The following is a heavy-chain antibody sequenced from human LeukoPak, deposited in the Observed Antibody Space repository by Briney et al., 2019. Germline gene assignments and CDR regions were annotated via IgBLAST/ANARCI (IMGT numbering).Heavy chain of an antibody. V-gene: IGHV1-69*01. J-gene: IGHJ4*02. CDR1: GGTFSSYA. Sequence: PVKVSCKASGGTFSSYAISWVRQAPGQGLEWMGGIIPIFGTAHYAQKFQGRVTITADESTSTDCMELSSLRSEDTAVYCCARDCSSTSARYWGQGALVTVCS. D-gene: IGHD2-2*01. CDR3: ARDCSSTSARY. CDR2: IIPIFGTA.